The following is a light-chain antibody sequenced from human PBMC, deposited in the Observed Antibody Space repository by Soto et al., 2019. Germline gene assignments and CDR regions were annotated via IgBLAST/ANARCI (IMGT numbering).Light chain of an antibody. J-gene: IGKJ4*01. V-gene: IGKV1-5*01. Sequence: IQMTQSPSTLSASVGDRVTITCRASQSIGTYLAWYQQRPGKAPNLLIYDASTLQGGVPSRFSGSGSGTELTLTISSLQPDDLATYYCQQYVSHPLTFGGGTKVEIK. CDR2: DAS. CDR3: QQYVSHPLT. CDR1: QSIGTY.